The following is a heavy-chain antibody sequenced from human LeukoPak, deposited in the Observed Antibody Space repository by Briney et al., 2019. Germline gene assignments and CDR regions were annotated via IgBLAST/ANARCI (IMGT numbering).Heavy chain of an antibody. CDR2: ISGDGTRT. Sequence: GGSLRLSCSASGFSFSSYAMTWARQAPVKGLEWVSAISGDGTRTYYADSVKGRFTISRDNSKNTLYLEMSSLRVEDTAIYYCAKWPEGAMDYFDYWGQGTLVTVSS. V-gene: IGHV3-23*01. J-gene: IGHJ4*02. CDR1: GFSFSSYA. CDR3: AKWPEGAMDYFDY. D-gene: IGHD3-16*01.